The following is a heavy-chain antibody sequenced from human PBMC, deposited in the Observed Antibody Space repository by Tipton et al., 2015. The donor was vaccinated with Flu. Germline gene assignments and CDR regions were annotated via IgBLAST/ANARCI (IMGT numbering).Heavy chain of an antibody. CDR1: GGSISGGSYS. V-gene: IGHV4-61*02. D-gene: IGHD3-10*02. J-gene: IGHJ4*02. CDR3: ARHTGDSVRGLIDY. CDR2: IYASGRT. Sequence: TLSFTCTVSGGSISGGSYSWSWIRQPAGEGLEWLGLIYASGRTNYNPSLKSRVTISVDSSKNQFSLRLTSVTAADTAVYYCARHTGDSVRGLIDYWGQGVLVTVSS.